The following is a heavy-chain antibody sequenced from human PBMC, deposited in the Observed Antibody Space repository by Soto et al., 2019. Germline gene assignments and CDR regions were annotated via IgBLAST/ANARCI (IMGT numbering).Heavy chain of an antibody. CDR2: IKGDSGYT. Sequence: QLQLVQSAAEVKKPGASVRVSCKAYGYPFIKYGISWIRQAPEQGLEWMGWIKGDSGYTNYAQKFQGRVTMTADTSSDTAFMELRSLRLDDTAVYFCATSYDTGFDPWGQGTLVSVSS. CDR3: ATSYDTGFDP. CDR1: GYPFIKYG. V-gene: IGHV1-18*04. J-gene: IGHJ5*02. D-gene: IGHD3-9*01.